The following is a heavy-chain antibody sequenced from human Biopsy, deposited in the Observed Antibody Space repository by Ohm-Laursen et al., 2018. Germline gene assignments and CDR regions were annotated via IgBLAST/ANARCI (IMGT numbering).Heavy chain of an antibody. D-gene: IGHD3-10*01. J-gene: IGHJ4*02. CDR1: GFSFSTYG. CDR2: IWYDGTNK. V-gene: IGHV3-33*07. Sequence: SLRLSCSASGFSFSTYGIYWVRQAPGKGLEWVAAIWYDGTNKYYAESVKGRLTISRDNAKNTVFLQMNSLRAEDTAVYYCTRAEAGSGSLLYFDYWGQGTLVTVSS. CDR3: TRAEAGSGSLLYFDY.